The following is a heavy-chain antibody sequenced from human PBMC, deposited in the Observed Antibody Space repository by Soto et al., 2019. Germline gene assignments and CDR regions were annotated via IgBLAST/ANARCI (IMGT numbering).Heavy chain of an antibody. CDR1: GFNFSPYD. J-gene: IGHJ6*02. Sequence: EVQLVESGGGLVQPGGSLRLSCAASGFNFSPYDMNWVRKAPGRGLEWVSHISSGGDTIYYADSVKGRFTISRDNAKKSLYLLMNNLRDEDTAVYFCARVPGGMDVWGQGTTVTVSS. D-gene: IGHD3-10*01. CDR2: ISSGGDTI. CDR3: ARVPGGMDV. V-gene: IGHV3-48*02.